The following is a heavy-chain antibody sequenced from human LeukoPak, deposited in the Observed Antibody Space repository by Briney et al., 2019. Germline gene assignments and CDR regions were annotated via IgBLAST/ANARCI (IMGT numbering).Heavy chain of an antibody. CDR3: ARDRGIQLWLGMDV. Sequence: GGSLRLSCAASGFTFSSYSMNWFRQAPGKGLEWVAVIWYDGSNKYYADSVKGRFTISRDNSKNTLYLQMNSLRAEDTAVYYCARDRGIQLWLGMDVWGQGTTVTVSS. V-gene: IGHV3-33*08. D-gene: IGHD5-18*01. CDR1: GFTFSSYS. CDR2: IWYDGSNK. J-gene: IGHJ6*02.